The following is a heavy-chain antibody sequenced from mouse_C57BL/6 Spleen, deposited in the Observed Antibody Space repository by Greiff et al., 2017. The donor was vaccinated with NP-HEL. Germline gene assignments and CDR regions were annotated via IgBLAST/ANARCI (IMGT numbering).Heavy chain of an antibody. CDR3: ARYLYDSFAY. D-gene: IGHD2-3*01. CDR1: GYAFTNYL. Sequence: VQLQQSGAELVRPGTSVKVSCKASGYAFTNYLIEWVKQRPGQGLEWIGVINPGSGGTNYNEKFKGKATLTADKSSSTAYMQLSSLTSEDSAVYFCARYLYDSFAYWGQGTLVTVSA. J-gene: IGHJ3*01. V-gene: IGHV1-54*01. CDR2: INPGSGGT.